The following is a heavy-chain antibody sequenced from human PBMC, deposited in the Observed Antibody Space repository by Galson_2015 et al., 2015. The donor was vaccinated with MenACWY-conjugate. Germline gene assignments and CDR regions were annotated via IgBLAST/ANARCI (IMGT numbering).Heavy chain of an antibody. CDR1: GGTFSRNG. Sequence: SLRLSCAVSGGTFSRNGMSWVRQAPGKGLEWVSVISGTGGSPYYAASVKGRFTISRDKSNHTLYLHMNSLRVEDTAVYYCARIPTWGSSFGYFDYWGQGILVAVSS. CDR3: ARIPTWGSSFGYFDY. CDR2: ISGTGGSP. D-gene: IGHD7-27*01. V-gene: IGHV3-23*01. J-gene: IGHJ4*02.